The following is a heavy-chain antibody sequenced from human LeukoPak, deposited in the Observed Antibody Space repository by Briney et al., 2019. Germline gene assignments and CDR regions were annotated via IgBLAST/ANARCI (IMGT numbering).Heavy chain of an antibody. CDR2: IKQDGSEK. CDR3: ASRGILVVPATRGWDYFMDV. J-gene: IGHJ6*03. V-gene: IGHV3-7*01. Sequence: GGSLRLSCAASGFTFSSYWMSWVRQAPGKGLEWLANIKQDGSEKYYVDSVKGRFIISRDNAKNSLYLQMNSLRAEDTAVYYCASRGILVVPATRGWDYFMDVWGKGTTVTVSS. CDR1: GFTFSSYW. D-gene: IGHD2-2*01.